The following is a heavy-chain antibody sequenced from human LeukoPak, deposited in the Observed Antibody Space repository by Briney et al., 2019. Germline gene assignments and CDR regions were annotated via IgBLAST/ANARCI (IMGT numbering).Heavy chain of an antibody. CDR3: AKDRYSSGWYSDFDY. J-gene: IGHJ4*02. Sequence: GGSLRLSCAASGFTFSSYGMHWVRQAPGKGLEWAAVISDDGSNKYYGDSVKGRFTISRDNSKNTVYLQMNSLRAEDTAVYYCAKDRYSSGWYSDFDYWGQGTLVTVSS. D-gene: IGHD6-19*01. CDR2: ISDDGSNK. CDR1: GFTFSSYG. V-gene: IGHV3-30*18.